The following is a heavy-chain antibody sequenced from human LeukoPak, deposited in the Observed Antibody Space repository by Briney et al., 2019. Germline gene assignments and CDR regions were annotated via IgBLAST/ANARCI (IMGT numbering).Heavy chain of an antibody. D-gene: IGHD3-10*01. CDR2: IYYSGSSS. V-gene: IGHV4-59*12. CDR1: GGSMSRYY. CDR3: ARGRGHMDV. J-gene: IGHJ6*03. Sequence: SETLSLTCTVSGGSMSRYYWSWIRQPPGKGLEWIGYIYYSGSSSNYNPSLKSRVTISVDTSKNQVSLKLSSVTAADTAVYYCARGRGHMDVWGKGTTVTVSS.